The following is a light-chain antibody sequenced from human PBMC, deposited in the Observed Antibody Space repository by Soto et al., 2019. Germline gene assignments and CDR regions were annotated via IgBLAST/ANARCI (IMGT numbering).Light chain of an antibody. V-gene: IGKV1-5*01. CDR3: QQYETFSGT. CDR2: DAS. Sequence: EIQMTQSPSNLSATAGDRITITCRASQSISGWLAWYQQKPGKAPKLLIYDASNLETGVPSRFSGSGSGTEFTLTISNLQPDDCATYYCQQYETFSGTFGPGTKVDIK. CDR1: QSISGW. J-gene: IGKJ1*01.